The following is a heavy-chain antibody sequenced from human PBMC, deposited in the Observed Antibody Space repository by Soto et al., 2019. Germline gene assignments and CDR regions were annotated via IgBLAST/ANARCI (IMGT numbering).Heavy chain of an antibody. CDR1: GFTFSSYA. CDR3: AKGQYYDILTTFDY. CDR2: ISGSGGST. V-gene: IGHV3-23*01. Sequence: GGSLRLSCAASGFTFSSYAMSWIRQAPGKGLEWVSAISGSGGSTYYADSVKGRFTISRDNSKNTLYLQMNSLRAEDTAVYYCAKGQYYDILTTFDYWGQGTLVTVSS. J-gene: IGHJ4*02. D-gene: IGHD3-9*01.